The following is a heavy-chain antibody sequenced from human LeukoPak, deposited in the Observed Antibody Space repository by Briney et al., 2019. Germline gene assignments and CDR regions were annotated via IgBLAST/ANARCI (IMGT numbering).Heavy chain of an antibody. D-gene: IGHD2-21*02. CDR2: IYYSGST. CDR3: TRVPAVVTAIL. J-gene: IGHJ4*02. Sequence: ASQTLSLTCTVSGGSISSGGYYWSWIRQHPGKGLEWIGYIYYSGSTYYNPSLKSRVTISVDTSKNQFSLKLSSVTAADTAVYYCTRVPAVVTAILWGQGTLVTVSS. V-gene: IGHV4-31*03. CDR1: GGSISSGGYY.